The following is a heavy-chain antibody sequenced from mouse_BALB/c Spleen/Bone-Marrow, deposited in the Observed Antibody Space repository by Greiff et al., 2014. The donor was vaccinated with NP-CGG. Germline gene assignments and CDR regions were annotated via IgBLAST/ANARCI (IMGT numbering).Heavy chain of an antibody. CDR2: IYPGSGST. CDR3: ARYYDYDWYFDV. Sequence: QVQLQQPGPELVKPGASVKMSCKASGYTLTDYVISWVKQRTGQGLEWIGEIYPGSGSTYYNEKFKGKATLTADKSSNTAYLQLSSLTSEDSAVYFCARYYDYDWYFDVWGAGTTVTVST. D-gene: IGHD2-4*01. CDR1: GYTLTDYV. J-gene: IGHJ1*01. V-gene: IGHV1-77*01.